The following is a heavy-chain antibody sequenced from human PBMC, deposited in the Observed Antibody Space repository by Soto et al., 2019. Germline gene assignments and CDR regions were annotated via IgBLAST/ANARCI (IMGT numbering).Heavy chain of an antibody. CDR1: GGSISGGGYS. J-gene: IGHJ4*02. V-gene: IGHV4-30-2*01. CDR2: IYLSGSP. CDR3: AAGGGLPRYY. Sequence: QLQLQESGSGLVKPSQTLSLTCAVPGGSISGGGYSWSWIRQPPGKGLEWIGYIYLSGSPYYNPSLKSRVTISVDRSKNQFSLKLSSVTAADTAVYYCAAGGGLPRYYWGQGTLVTVSS. D-gene: IGHD5-12*01.